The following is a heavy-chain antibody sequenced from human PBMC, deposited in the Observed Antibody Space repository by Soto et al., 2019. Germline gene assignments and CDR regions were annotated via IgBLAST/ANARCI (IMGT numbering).Heavy chain of an antibody. Sequence: EVRLLESGGGLAQPGGSLRLSCAASGFTFSSSAMNWVRQAPGKGLEWVSSIRVGGGDTFYADSVRGRFTVSRDISRNTLYLKMNIVRAEDTAIYYCAKCSVGTVRSSGWCNWFDPWGQGTLVTVSS. CDR1: GFTFSSSA. D-gene: IGHD6-19*01. CDR2: IRVGGGDT. CDR3: AKCSVGTVRSSGWCNWFDP. V-gene: IGHV3-23*01. J-gene: IGHJ5*02.